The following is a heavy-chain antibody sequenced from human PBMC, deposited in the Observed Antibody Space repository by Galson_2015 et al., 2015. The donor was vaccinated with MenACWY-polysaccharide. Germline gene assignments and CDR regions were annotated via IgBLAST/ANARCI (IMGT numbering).Heavy chain of an antibody. Sequence: SLRLSCAASGFTFSSYAMSWVRQAPGKGLEWVSAISGSGGSTYYAYSVKGRFTISRDNSKNTLYLQMNSLRAEDTAVYYCAKLGGVIVAPFDYWGQGTLVTVSS. V-gene: IGHV3-23*01. J-gene: IGHJ4*02. CDR1: GFTFSSYA. CDR3: AKLGGVIVAPFDY. CDR2: ISGSGGST. D-gene: IGHD3-16*02.